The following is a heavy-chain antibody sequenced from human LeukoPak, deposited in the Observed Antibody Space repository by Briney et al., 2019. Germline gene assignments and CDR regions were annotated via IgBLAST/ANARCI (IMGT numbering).Heavy chain of an antibody. J-gene: IGHJ4*02. CDR2: ITGSGGST. V-gene: IGHV3-23*01. CDR3: ARELFDFDY. D-gene: IGHD3-10*01. Sequence: GGSLILSCAPSGFTFDNFAMTWVRQAPGKGLEWVSEITGSGGSTYYADSVKGRFTISRDNSKNTLYLQMNSLRAEDTAIYYCARELFDFDYWGQGTLVTVSS. CDR1: GFTFDNFA.